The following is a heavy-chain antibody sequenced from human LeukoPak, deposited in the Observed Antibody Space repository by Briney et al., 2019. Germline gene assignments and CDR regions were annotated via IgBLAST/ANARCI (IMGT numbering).Heavy chain of an antibody. J-gene: IGHJ4*02. V-gene: IGHV3-53*01. CDR2: IYSGGST. D-gene: IGHD1-26*01. CDR3: ARVGAGMGGSYYYSDY. Sequence: GGSLRLSCAASGFTVSSNYMSWVRQAPGKGLEWVSVIYSGGSTYYADSVKGRFTISRDNSKNTLYLQMNSLRAEDTAVYYCARVGAGMGGSYYYSDYWGQGTLVTVSS. CDR1: GFTVSSNY.